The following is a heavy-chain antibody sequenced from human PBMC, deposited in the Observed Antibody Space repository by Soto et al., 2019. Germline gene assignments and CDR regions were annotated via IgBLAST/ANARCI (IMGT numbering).Heavy chain of an antibody. Sequence: QLQLQESGPGLVKPSETLSLTCTVSGGSISSSSYYWGWIRQPPGKGLEWIGSIYYSGSTYYNPSLKSRVTISVDTSKNQFSLKLSSVTAADTAVYYCASTVWFGRKYFDYWGQGTLGTVSS. V-gene: IGHV4-39*01. CDR1: GGSISSSSYY. CDR2: IYYSGST. CDR3: ASTVWFGRKYFDY. J-gene: IGHJ4*02. D-gene: IGHD3-10*01.